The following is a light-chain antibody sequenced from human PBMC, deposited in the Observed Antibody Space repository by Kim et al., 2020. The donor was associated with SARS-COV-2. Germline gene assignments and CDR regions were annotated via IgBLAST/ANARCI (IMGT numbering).Light chain of an antibody. Sequence: SPGGRATLSCRASQSVSRTYLGWYQQMPGQAPSLLSYGASNRAPGIPDRFIGSGSGTDFTLTISRLEPEDFAVYFCQQYGSPPITFGPGTRLEIK. V-gene: IGKV3-20*01. CDR2: GAS. J-gene: IGKJ5*01. CDR1: QSVSRTY. CDR3: QQYGSPPIT.